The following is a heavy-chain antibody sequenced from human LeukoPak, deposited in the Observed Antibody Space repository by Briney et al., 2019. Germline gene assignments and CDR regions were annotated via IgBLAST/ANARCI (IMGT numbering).Heavy chain of an antibody. J-gene: IGHJ4*02. Sequence: GGSLRLSCAASGFTFSSYWMHWVRQPPGKGLVWVSRINSDGSSTNYADSMKGRCTISRDNSKNTLFLQLNSLRAEDTAVYYCAKLTRISVAGSVDYWGQGALVTVSS. D-gene: IGHD6-19*01. CDR2: INSDGSST. CDR3: AKLTRISVAGSVDY. V-gene: IGHV3-74*01. CDR1: GFTFSSYW.